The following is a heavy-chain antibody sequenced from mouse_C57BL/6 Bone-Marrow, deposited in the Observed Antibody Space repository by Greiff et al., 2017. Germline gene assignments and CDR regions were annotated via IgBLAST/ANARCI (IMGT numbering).Heavy chain of an antibody. D-gene: IGHD1-1*01. Sequence: QVQLQQSGPGLVQPSQSLSITCTVSGFSLTSYGVHWVRPSPGKGLEWLGVIWSGGSTDYNAAFISRLSISKDNSKSQVFFKMNSLQADDTAIYYCARKGLLLRYYYAMDYWGQGTSVTVAS. CDR2: IWSGGST. V-gene: IGHV2-2*01. CDR3: ARKGLLLRYYYAMDY. J-gene: IGHJ4*01. CDR1: GFSLTSYG.